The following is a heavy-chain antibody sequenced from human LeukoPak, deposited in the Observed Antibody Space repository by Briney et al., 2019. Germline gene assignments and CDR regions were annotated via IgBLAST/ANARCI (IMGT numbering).Heavy chain of an antibody. V-gene: IGHV4-39*01. J-gene: IGHJ4*02. D-gene: IGHD1-20*01. Sequence: PSETLSLTCTVSGGSISSSSYYWGWIRQPPGKGLEWIGSMYVSGSTYYNPSLKSRVTISVDTSKNQFSLKLSSVTAADTAVYYCAISTTITVDYWGQGILVTVSS. CDR1: GGSISSSSYY. CDR3: AISTTITVDY. CDR2: MYVSGST.